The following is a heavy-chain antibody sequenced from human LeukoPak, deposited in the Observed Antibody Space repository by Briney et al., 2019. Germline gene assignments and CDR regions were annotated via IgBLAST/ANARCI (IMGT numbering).Heavy chain of an antibody. CDR1: GYTFTDFG. V-gene: IGHV1-46*01. Sequence: GASVKVSCKASGYTFTDFGITWVRQAPGQGLEWMGIINPSGGSTSYAQKFQGRVTMTRDTSTSTVYMELSSLRSEDTAVYYCARDLNWNVRDYYYGMDVWGKRTTVTVSS. D-gene: IGHD1-1*01. CDR3: ARDLNWNVRDYYYGMDV. CDR2: INPSGGST. J-gene: IGHJ6*04.